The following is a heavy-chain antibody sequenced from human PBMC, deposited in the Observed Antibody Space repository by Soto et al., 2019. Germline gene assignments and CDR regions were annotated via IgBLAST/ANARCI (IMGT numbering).Heavy chain of an antibody. CDR1: GFTFSSYG. V-gene: IGHV3-30*18. Sequence: PGGSLRLSCAASGFTFSSYGMQWVRQAPGKGLEWVAVISYDGSNKYYADSVKGRFTISRDNSKNTLYLEMNSLRAEDTAVYYCAKDLDDLNTAMVTKYLYYGMDVWGQGTTVTVSS. J-gene: IGHJ6*02. CDR2: ISYDGSNK. CDR3: AKDLDDLNTAMVTKYLYYGMDV. D-gene: IGHD5-18*01.